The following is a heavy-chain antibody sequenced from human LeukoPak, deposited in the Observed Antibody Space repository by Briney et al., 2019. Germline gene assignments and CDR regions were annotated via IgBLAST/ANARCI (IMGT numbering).Heavy chain of an antibody. CDR2: IYYSGST. J-gene: IGHJ5*02. V-gene: IGHV4-59*08. Sequence: SETLSLTCTVSGGSISSYYWSWIRQPPGKGLEWIGYIYYSGSTNYNPSLKSRVTISVDTSKNQFSLKLGSVTAADTAVYYCARLYYDSRGYRSGWFDPWGQGTLVTVSS. CDR3: ARLYYDSRGYRSGWFDP. CDR1: GGSISSYY. D-gene: IGHD3-22*01.